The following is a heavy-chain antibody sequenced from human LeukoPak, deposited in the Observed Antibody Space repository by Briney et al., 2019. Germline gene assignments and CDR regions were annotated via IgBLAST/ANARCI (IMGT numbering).Heavy chain of an antibody. CDR2: TRSKVRKYAT. CDR1: GFTLRDYH. V-gene: IGHV3-72*01. CDR3: ARDGAEGDDSAFDV. D-gene: IGHD3-22*01. J-gene: IGHJ3*01. Sequence: PSGGSLRLSCGGSGFTLRDYHMDWVRQAPGMGLEWVGRTRSKVRKYATEYAASVKGRFTILRDESENSVFLHLSSLTVEDTALYYCARDGAEGDDSAFDVWGQGTMVTVSS.